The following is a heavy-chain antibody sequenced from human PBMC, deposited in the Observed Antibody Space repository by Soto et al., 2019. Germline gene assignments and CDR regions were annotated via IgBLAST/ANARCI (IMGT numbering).Heavy chain of an antibody. Sequence: EVQLVESGGGLVQPGGSMRLSCAASGFTFSSYWMSWVRQAPGKGLEWMAHIKQHGSEKYYVDSVKGRFTISRDNAKNSLYLQMNSLRAEDTAVYYCATVVGAPNWFDPWGQGTLVTVSS. CDR3: ATVVGAPNWFDP. CDR1: GFTFSSYW. V-gene: IGHV3-7*04. CDR2: IKQHGSEK. J-gene: IGHJ5*02. D-gene: IGHD1-26*01.